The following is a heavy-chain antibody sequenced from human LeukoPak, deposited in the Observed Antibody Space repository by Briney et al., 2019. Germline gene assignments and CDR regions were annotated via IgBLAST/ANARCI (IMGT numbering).Heavy chain of an antibody. J-gene: IGHJ4*02. CDR3: ARGEEHYYYGSSGYYYANFDY. CDR1: GFTFSSYN. Sequence: GGSLRLSCAASGFTFSSYNMNWVRQAPGKGLEWVSYISSSSSYIYYADSVKGRFTISRDNAKNSLYLQMNSLRAEDTAVYYCARGEEHYYYGSSGYYYANFDYWGQGTLVTVSS. D-gene: IGHD3-22*01. V-gene: IGHV3-21*05. CDR2: ISSSSSYI.